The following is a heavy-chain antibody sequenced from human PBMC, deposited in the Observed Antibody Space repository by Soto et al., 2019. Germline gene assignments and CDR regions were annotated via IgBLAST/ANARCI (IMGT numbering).Heavy chain of an antibody. J-gene: IGHJ6*02. CDR2: IYPGDSDT. Sequence: GESLKISCKGSGYSFTSYWIGWVRQMPGKGLEWMGIIYPGDSDTRYSPSFQGQVTISADKSVSTAYLQWSSLKASDTAMYYCARSTPTYYYDSSGYSRYGMDFRGQGTTVTVSS. D-gene: IGHD3-22*01. V-gene: IGHV5-51*01. CDR1: GYSFTSYW. CDR3: ARSTPTYYYDSSGYSRYGMDF.